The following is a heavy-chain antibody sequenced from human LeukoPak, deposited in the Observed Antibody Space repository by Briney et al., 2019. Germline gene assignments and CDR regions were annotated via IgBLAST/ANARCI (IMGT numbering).Heavy chain of an antibody. J-gene: IGHJ4*02. CDR2: IKQDGSDK. CDR1: GLTFSSYW. V-gene: IGHV3-7*01. Sequence: PGGSLRLSCAASGLTFSSYWMSWVRQAPGKGLEWVANIKQDGSDKYYVDFVKGRFTISRDNPKNSLYLQMNSLRAEDTAVYFCARIVSSGWYRIDYWGQGALVTVSS. CDR3: ARIVSSGWYRIDY. D-gene: IGHD6-19*01.